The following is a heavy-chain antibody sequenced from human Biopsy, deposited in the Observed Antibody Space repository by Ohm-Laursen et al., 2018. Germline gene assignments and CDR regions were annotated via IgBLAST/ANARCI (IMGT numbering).Heavy chain of an antibody. D-gene: IGHD2-2*01. CDR2: ISSRSSDI. V-gene: IGHV3-21*01. CDR3: ARESALKWYQSLSYFNGMDV. Sequence: LRLSCAASEFNVDRNHMNWVRQAPGEGLEWVSSISSRSSDIYYADSVKGRFTISRDNAKNSLFLHMNSLRAEDTAVYYCARESALKWYQSLSYFNGMDVWGQGTTVIVSS. J-gene: IGHJ6*02. CDR1: EFNVDRNH.